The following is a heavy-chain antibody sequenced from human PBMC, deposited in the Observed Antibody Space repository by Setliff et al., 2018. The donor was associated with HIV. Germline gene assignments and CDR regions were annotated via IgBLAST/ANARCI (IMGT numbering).Heavy chain of an antibody. CDR3: ARDRVESQWFGDLNYMDV. D-gene: IGHD3-10*01. Sequence: SETLSLTCAVSGGSISGSSDFWAWIRQPPGKGLEWVGAINHGGSTNFNPSLKSRVSISVDTSKNQFSLRLSSVTAADTAVYYCARDRVESQWFGDLNYMDVWGKGTTVTVS. J-gene: IGHJ6*03. V-gene: IGHV4-39*07. CDR2: INHGGST. CDR1: GGSISGSSDF.